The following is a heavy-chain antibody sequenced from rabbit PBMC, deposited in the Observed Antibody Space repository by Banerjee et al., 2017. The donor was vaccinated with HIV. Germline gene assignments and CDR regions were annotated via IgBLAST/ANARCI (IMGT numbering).Heavy chain of an antibody. CDR3: ARDNTSGGYGWNFNL. D-gene: IGHD1-1*01. J-gene: IGHJ4*01. CDR2: IYTGSGST. Sequence: EWIGCIYTGSGSTVYATWAKGRFTISRTSSTTVPLQMTSLTAADTATYFCARDNTSGGYGWNFNLWGQGTLVTVS. V-gene: IGHV1S40*01.